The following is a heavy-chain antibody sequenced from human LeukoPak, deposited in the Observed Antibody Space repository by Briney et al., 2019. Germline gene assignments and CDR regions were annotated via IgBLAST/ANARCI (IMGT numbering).Heavy chain of an antibody. D-gene: IGHD3-22*01. CDR2: IYSGGST. V-gene: IGHV3-66*01. J-gene: IGHJ4*02. Sequence: GGSLRLSCTASGFTLSSYEMSWIRQAPGKGLEWVSVIYSGGSTYYADSVKGRFTISRDNSKNTLYLQMNSLRAEDTAVYYCARDLTPNYEESGGIDYWGQGTLVTVSS. CDR1: GFTLSSYE. CDR3: ARDLTPNYEESGGIDY.